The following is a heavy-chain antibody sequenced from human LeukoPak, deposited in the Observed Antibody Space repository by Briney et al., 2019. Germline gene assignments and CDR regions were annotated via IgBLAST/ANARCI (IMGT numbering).Heavy chain of an antibody. Sequence: PGGSLRLSCAASGFTFSNFGMHWVRQAPGKGLEWVAVISFAGSTKYHADSVKGRFTVSRDNSKNTLYLQMSSLRVEDTAVYYCAKGDDSSGYSLWDYWGQGTLVTVSS. CDR1: GFTFSNFG. V-gene: IGHV3-30*18. CDR3: AKGDDSSGYSLWDY. CDR2: ISFAGSTK. D-gene: IGHD3-22*01. J-gene: IGHJ4*02.